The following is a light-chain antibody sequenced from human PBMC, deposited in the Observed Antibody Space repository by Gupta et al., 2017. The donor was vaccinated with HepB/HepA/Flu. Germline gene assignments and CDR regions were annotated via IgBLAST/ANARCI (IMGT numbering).Light chain of an antibody. Sequence: EIQMTQSASTLSASVGDRVTITCRASQSISSWLAWYQQKPGKAPKLLIYKASSLESGVPSRFSSSGSWTEFSLTIISLQPDDFATYYCQQYTDYPVTFGGGTKVEIK. CDR1: QSISSW. V-gene: IGKV1-5*03. J-gene: IGKJ4*01. CDR2: KAS. CDR3: QQYTDYPVT.